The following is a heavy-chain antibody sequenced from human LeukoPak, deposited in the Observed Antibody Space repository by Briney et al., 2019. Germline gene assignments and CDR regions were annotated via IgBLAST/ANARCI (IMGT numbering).Heavy chain of an antibody. CDR3: ARQEQQLVNGFDP. V-gene: IGHV5-51*01. CDR2: IYPDDSNT. D-gene: IGHD6-13*01. CDR1: GYSFTSYW. J-gene: IGHJ5*02. Sequence: GESLKISCKVSGYSFTSYWIGWVRQLPGKGLEWMGIIYPDDSNTRYSPSFQGQVTISADKSISTAYLQWSSLKASDTAMYYCARQEQQLVNGFDPWGQGTLVTVSS.